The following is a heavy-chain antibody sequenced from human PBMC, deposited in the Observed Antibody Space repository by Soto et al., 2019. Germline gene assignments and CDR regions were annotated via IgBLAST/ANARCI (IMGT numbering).Heavy chain of an antibody. CDR2: INPSSSAT. D-gene: IGHD2-15*01. Sequence: ASVKVSCKASGYTITSYYMHWVRQAPGQGLEWMGIINPSSSATGYSQKFQGRVTMTRDVSTSXVXXXXXXXXXXXXXXXYCAXXXXSSGNCYRLYYYDMXVXG. V-gene: IGHV1-46*01. CDR1: GYTITSYY. J-gene: IGHJ6*03. CDR3: AXXXXSSGNCYRLYYYDMXV.